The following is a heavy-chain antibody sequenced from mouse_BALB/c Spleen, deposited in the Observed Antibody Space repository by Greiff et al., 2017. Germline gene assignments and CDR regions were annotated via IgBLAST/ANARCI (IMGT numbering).Heavy chain of an antibody. CDR1: GYAFSSYW. Sequence: VKLQQSGAELVRPGSSVKISCKASGYAFSSYWMNWVKQRPGQGLEWIGQIYPGDGDTNYNGKFTGKATLTADKTSSTAYMQLSSLTSEDSAVYFCARGGGPWFAYWGQGTLVTVSA. CDR3: ARGGGPWFAY. CDR2: IYPGDGDT. V-gene: IGHV1-80*01. J-gene: IGHJ3*01.